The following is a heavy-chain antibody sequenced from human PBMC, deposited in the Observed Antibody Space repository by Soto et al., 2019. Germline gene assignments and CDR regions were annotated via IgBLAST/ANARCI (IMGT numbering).Heavy chain of an antibody. CDR2: ISWNSGSI. CDR1: GFSFDDYA. Sequence: GGSVRLSCEASGFSFDDYAMHWVRQAPGKGLEWVSGISWNSGSIGYADSVKGRFTISRDNARNSLYLQMNSLRAEDTALYYCAKGVTTATPVDSWGQGTLVTVPQ. CDR3: AKGVTTATPVDS. V-gene: IGHV3-9*01. J-gene: IGHJ4*02. D-gene: IGHD4-17*01.